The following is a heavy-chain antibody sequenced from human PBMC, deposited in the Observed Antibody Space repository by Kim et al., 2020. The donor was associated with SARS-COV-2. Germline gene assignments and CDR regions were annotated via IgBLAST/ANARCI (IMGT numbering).Heavy chain of an antibody. V-gene: IGHV1-8*01. CDR3: ARGHQKSNVVVIAHRPYYY. CDR2: MNPNSGNT. D-gene: IGHD2-21*01. CDR1: GYTFTSYD. Sequence: ASVKVSCKASGYTFTSYDINWVRQATGQGLEWMGWMNPNSGNTGYAQKFQGRVTMTRNTSISTAYMELSILRFEDTAVYYFARGHQKSNVVVIAHRPYYY. J-gene: IGHJ6*01.